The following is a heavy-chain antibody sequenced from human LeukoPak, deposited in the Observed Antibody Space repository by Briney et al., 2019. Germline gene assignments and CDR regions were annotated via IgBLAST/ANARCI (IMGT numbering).Heavy chain of an antibody. Sequence: PGGSLRLSCAASGLTFSTYAMSWVRQAPGKGLEWVSTISDSGENTYYADSVKGRFTISRDNSENTLSLQMNNLRAEDTALYYCARDGDTVLTRGYYYYMDVWGKGTTVTVSS. CDR3: ARDGDTVLTRGYYYYMDV. J-gene: IGHJ6*03. CDR1: GLTFSTYA. CDR2: ISDSGENT. V-gene: IGHV3-23*01. D-gene: IGHD4-23*01.